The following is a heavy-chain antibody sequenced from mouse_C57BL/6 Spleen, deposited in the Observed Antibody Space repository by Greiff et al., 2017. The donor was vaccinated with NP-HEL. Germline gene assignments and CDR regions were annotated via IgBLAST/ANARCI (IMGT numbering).Heavy chain of an antibody. D-gene: IGHD1-1*01. CDR1: GFTFSDYG. CDR2: ISSGSSTI. J-gene: IGHJ1*03. Sequence: EVQLQESGGGLVKPGGSLKLSCAASGFTFSDYGMHWVRQAPEKGLEWVAYISSGSSTIYYADTVKGRFTISRDNAKNTLFLQMTSLRSEDTAMYYGARHYGSRYWYFDVWGTGTTVTVSS. CDR3: ARHYGSRYWYFDV. V-gene: IGHV5-17*01.